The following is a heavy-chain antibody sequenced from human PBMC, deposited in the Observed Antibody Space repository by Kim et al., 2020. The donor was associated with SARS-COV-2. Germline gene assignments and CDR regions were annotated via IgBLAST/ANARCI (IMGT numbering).Heavy chain of an antibody. J-gene: IGHJ4*02. V-gene: IGHV4-59*09. CDR3: ARGVVRGVYFDY. D-gene: IGHD3-10*01. Sequence: NSPPSLKRRVTISVATSKTQFSLKLSSVTAADTAVYYCARGVVRGVYFDYWGQGTLVTVSS.